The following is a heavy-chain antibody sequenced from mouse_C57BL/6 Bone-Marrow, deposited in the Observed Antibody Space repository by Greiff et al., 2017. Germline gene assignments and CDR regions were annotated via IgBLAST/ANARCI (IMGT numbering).Heavy chain of an antibody. V-gene: IGHV5-4*01. CDR2: ISDGGSYT. D-gene: IGHD2-2*01. J-gene: IGHJ2*01. CDR3: ARDRLRRCFYYFDY. Sequence: EVMLVESGGGLVKPGGSLKLSCAASGFTFSSYAMSWVRQTPEKRLAWVATISDGGSYTYYPDNVKGRFTISRDNAKNNLYLQMSHLKSEDKAMYYCARDRLRRCFYYFDYWGQGTTLTVSS. CDR1: GFTFSSYA.